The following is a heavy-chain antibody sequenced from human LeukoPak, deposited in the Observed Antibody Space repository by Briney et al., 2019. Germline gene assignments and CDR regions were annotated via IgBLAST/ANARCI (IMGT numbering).Heavy chain of an antibody. Sequence: GGSLRLSCAASGFTVSSNYMSWVRQAPGKGLEWVSVIYSGGSTYYADSVKGRFTISRDNSKNTLYLQMNSLRAEDTAVYYCASEYYYDSSGYGLYAFDIWGQGTMVTVSS. CDR2: IYSGGST. J-gene: IGHJ3*02. D-gene: IGHD3-22*01. CDR3: ASEYYYDSSGYGLYAFDI. V-gene: IGHV3-53*01. CDR1: GFTVSSNY.